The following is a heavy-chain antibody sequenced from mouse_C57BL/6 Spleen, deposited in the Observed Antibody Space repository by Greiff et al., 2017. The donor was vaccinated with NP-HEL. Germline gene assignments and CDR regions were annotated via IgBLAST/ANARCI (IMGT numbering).Heavy chain of an antibody. CDR3: AREDYGSSVFAY. V-gene: IGHV5-17*01. J-gene: IGHJ3*01. CDR2: ISSGSSTI. Sequence: EVKLMESGGGLVKPGGSLKLSCAASGFTFSDYGMHWVRQAPEKGLEWVAYISSGSSTIYYADTVKGRFTISRDYAKNTLFLQMTSLRSEDTAMYYCAREDYGSSVFAYWGQGTLVTVSA. CDR1: GFTFSDYG. D-gene: IGHD1-1*01.